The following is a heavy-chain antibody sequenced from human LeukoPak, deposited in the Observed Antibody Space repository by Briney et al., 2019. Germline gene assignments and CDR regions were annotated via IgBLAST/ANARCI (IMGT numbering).Heavy chain of an antibody. Sequence: GASVKVSCKASGGTFSSYAISWVRQAPGQGLEWMGGIIPIFGTANYAQKFQGRVTITADKSTSTAYMELSSLRSEDTAVYYCARDGGYDRRNWYFDLWGRGTLVTVSS. J-gene: IGHJ2*01. CDR2: IIPIFGTA. CDR1: GGTFSSYA. D-gene: IGHD3-22*01. V-gene: IGHV1-69*06. CDR3: ARDGGYDRRNWYFDL.